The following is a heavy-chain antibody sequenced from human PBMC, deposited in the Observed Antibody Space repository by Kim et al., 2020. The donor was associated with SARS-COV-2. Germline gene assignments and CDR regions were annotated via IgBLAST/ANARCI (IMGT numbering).Heavy chain of an antibody. CDR3: ASLDCGGNSCFDY. D-gene: IGHD4-17*01. J-gene: IGHJ4*02. V-gene: IGHV4-31*02. Sequence: NPSLKSRVTISVGTSKNQFSLKLSSVTAADTAVYYCASLDCGGNSCFDYWGQGTLVTVSS.